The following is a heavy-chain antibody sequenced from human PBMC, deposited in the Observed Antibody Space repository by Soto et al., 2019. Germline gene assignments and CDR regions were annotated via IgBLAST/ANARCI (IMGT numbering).Heavy chain of an antibody. J-gene: IGHJ6*01. D-gene: IGHD2-2*02. Sequence: ASVKVSCKASGYTFTSYDINWVRQATGQGLEWMGWMNPNSGNTGYAQKFQGRVTMTRNTSISTAYMELSSLRSEDTAVYYCARLVVVPAAIHYYYYYGMDVWGQGTTVIVSS. CDR1: GYTFTSYD. CDR2: MNPNSGNT. V-gene: IGHV1-8*01. CDR3: ARLVVVPAAIHYYYYYGMDV.